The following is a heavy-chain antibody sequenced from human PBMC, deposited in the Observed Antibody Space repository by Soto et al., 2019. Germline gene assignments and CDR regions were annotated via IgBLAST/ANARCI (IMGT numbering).Heavy chain of an antibody. V-gene: IGHV1-2*02. CDR1: GYTFTGYY. CDR3: ARVEYYYDSSGCLDY. D-gene: IGHD3-22*01. Sequence: GSLKVSCKASGYTFTGYYMHWVRQGPGQGLEWMGWVNPNSGGTNYEQKFQGRVTMTRDTSISTAYMELSRLRSDDTAVYYCARVEYYYDSSGCLDYWGQGTLVTVSS. CDR2: VNPNSGGT. J-gene: IGHJ4*02.